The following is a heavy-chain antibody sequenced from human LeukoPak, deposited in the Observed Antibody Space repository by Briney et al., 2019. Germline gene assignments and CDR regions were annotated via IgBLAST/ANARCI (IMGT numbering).Heavy chain of an antibody. D-gene: IGHD2-21*02. CDR3: AGWRTAKTVFDY. Sequence: KASETLSLTCTVSGGSISSSSYYWGWIRQPPGKGLEWIGRIYYRGNTYYNASLKSRVTISVDTSKDQFSLKLSSVSAADTAVYYCAGWRTAKTVFDYWGQGTLVTVSS. J-gene: IGHJ4*02. CDR1: GGSISSSSYY. V-gene: IGHV4-39*01. CDR2: IYYRGNT.